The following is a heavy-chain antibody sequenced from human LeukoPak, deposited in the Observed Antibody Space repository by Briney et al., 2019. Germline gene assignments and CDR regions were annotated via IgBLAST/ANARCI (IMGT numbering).Heavy chain of an antibody. D-gene: IGHD5-12*01. CDR2: ISGSGGST. CDR3: ARDRSGFYSVDH. CDR1: GFTFSSYA. Sequence: PGGSLRLSCAASGFTFSSYAMSWVRQAPGKGLEWVSAISGSGGSTYYADSVKGRFTISRDNSKNTLYLQMNSLRAEDTAVYYCARDRSGFYSVDHWGQGTLVIVSS. V-gene: IGHV3-23*01. J-gene: IGHJ4*02.